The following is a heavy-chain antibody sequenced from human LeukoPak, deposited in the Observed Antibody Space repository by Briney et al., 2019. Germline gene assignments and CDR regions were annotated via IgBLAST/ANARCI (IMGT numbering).Heavy chain of an antibody. Sequence: SETLSLTCTVSGGSISSGSYYWSWIRQPAGKGLEWIGRIYTSGSTNYNPSLKSRVTISVDTSKNQFSLKLSSVTAADTAVYYCARRGFRETYFDYWGQGTLVTVSS. V-gene: IGHV4-61*02. CDR1: GGSISSGSYY. CDR3: ARRGFRETYFDY. D-gene: IGHD6-25*01. CDR2: IYTSGST. J-gene: IGHJ4*02.